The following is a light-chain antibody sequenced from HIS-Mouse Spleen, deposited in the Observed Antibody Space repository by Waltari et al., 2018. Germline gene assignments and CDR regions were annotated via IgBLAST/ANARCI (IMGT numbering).Light chain of an antibody. CDR3: YSTDSSGNHRV. V-gene: IGLV3-10*01. Sequence: SYELTQPPSVSVSPGQTARITCSGDALPKKYAYWYQQKSGQAPVLVISADSKRPSGIPGRFSGSSSGTMATLTISGAQVEDEADYYCYSTDSSGNHRVFGGGTKLTVL. CDR2: ADS. CDR1: ALPKKY. J-gene: IGLJ2*01.